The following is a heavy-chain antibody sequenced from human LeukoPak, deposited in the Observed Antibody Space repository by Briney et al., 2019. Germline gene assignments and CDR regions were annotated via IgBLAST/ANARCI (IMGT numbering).Heavy chain of an antibody. Sequence: SETLSLTCAVYGGSFSGYYWSWIRQPPGKGLGWIGYVLDSERTKDNPSLKSRATLSADTSKNQFSLRLTSVTAADSAVYYCATIKRGSIFGYFDFWGQGVLVTVSS. J-gene: IGHJ4*02. CDR2: VLDSERT. CDR3: ATIKRGSIFGYFDF. CDR1: GGSFSGYY. V-gene: IGHV4-34*11. D-gene: IGHD5-18*01.